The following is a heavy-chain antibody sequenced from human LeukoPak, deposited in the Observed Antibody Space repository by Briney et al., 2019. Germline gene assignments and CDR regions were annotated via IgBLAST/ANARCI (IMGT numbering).Heavy chain of an antibody. CDR1: GYTFTSYG. CDR3: ARDDYGDYRYYYYMDV. D-gene: IGHD4-17*01. V-gene: IGHV1-69*05. Sequence: GASVKVSCKASGYTFTSYGISWVRQAPGQGLEWMGGIIPIFGTANYAQKFQGRVTITTDESTSTAYMELSSLRSEDTAVYYCARDDYGDYRYYYYMDVWGKGTTVTVSS. CDR2: IIPIFGTA. J-gene: IGHJ6*03.